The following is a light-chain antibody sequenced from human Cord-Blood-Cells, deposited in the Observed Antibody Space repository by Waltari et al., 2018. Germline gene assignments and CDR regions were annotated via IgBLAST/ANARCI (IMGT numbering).Light chain of an antibody. CDR1: QSVSSSY. Sequence: EIVLTPSPGPLSLSLGERAALSCRASQSVSSSYLARYQQKPGQAPRLLIYGASSRATGIPDRFSGSGSGTDFTLTISRLEPEDFAVYYCQQYGSSLYSFGQGTKLEIK. CDR2: GAS. CDR3: QQYGSSLYS. V-gene: IGKV3-20*01. J-gene: IGKJ2*03.